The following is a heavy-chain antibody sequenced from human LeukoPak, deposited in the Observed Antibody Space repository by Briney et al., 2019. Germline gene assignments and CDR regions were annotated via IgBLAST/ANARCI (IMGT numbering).Heavy chain of an antibody. J-gene: IGHJ4*02. CDR2: IWYDGSNK. D-gene: IGHD6-19*01. V-gene: IGHV3-33*06. CDR3: AKDRGSGWNGPDY. CDR1: GFTFSSYG. Sequence: PGRSLRLSCAASGFTFSSYGMHWVRQAPGKGLEWVAVIWYDGSNKYYADSVKGRFTISRDNSKNTRYLQMNSLRAEDTAVYYCAKDRGSGWNGPDYWGQGTLVTVSS.